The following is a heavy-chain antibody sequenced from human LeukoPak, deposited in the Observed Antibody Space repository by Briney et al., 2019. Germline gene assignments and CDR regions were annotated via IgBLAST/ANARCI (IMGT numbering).Heavy chain of an antibody. D-gene: IGHD1-26*01. CDR1: GFTFDDYA. Sequence: GGSLRLSCAASGFTFDDYAMHWVRHAPGKGLEWVSGITWNSGSICYADSVKGRFTISRDNAKNTLYLQMSSLRAADTAVYYCARPMTGVSGSYWKGLFDYRGEGTQVTVSP. J-gene: IGHJ4*02. V-gene: IGHV3-9*01. CDR2: ITWNSGSI. CDR3: ARPMTGVSGSYWKGLFDY.